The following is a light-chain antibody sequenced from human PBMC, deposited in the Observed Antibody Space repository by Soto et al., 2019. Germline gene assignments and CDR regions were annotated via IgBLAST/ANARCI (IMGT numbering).Light chain of an antibody. CDR2: KAS. Sequence: IPITPSSSILSASVGDRVAIPFLASQSISSWLAWYQQKPGKAPKLLIYKASSLESGVPSRFSGSGSGTEFTLTISSLQPDDFATYYCQQYNSYAETFGQGTKVDI. CDR3: QQYNSYAET. J-gene: IGKJ1*01. V-gene: IGKV1-5*03. CDR1: QSISSW.